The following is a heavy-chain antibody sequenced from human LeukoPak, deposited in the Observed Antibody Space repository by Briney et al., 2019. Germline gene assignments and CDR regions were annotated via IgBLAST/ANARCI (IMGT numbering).Heavy chain of an antibody. CDR3: ARDRAAYGDLTFGNILDY. V-gene: IGHV3-74*01. J-gene: IGHJ4*02. D-gene: IGHD4-17*01. Sequence: GGSLRLSCEASGFTFSRYWMHWVRQVPGKGLVWVSHINTYGNITNYADSVKGRFAISRDNAKNAVYLQMNSLRAEDTALYYCARDRAAYGDLTFGNILDYWGQGILVTVSS. CDR1: GFTFSRYW. CDR2: INTYGNIT.